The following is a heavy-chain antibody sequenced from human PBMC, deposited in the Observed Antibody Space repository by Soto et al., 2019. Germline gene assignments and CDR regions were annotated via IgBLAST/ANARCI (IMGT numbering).Heavy chain of an antibody. Sequence: SETLSLTCTVSGGSISSSSYYWGWIRQPPGKGLEWIGSIYYSGSTYYNPSLKSRVTISVDTSKNQFSLKLSSVTAADTAVYYCARHRVGATLDNWFDPWGQGTLVTVSS. CDR1: GGSISSSSYY. D-gene: IGHD1-26*01. CDR2: IYYSGST. J-gene: IGHJ5*02. V-gene: IGHV4-39*01. CDR3: ARHRVGATLDNWFDP.